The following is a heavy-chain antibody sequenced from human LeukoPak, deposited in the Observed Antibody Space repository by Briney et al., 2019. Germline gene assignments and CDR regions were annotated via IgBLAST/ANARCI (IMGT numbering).Heavy chain of an antibody. CDR2: ISGSGGST. CDR3: AREMGYCSSTSCLGGDDY. Sequence: GGSLRLSCAASGFTFSSYAMSWVRQAPGKGLEWVSAISGSGGSTYYADSVKGRFTISRDNSKNTLYLQMNSLRAEDTAVYYCAREMGYCSSTSCLGGDDYWGQGTLVTVSS. CDR1: GFTFSSYA. D-gene: IGHD2-2*01. V-gene: IGHV3-23*01. J-gene: IGHJ4*02.